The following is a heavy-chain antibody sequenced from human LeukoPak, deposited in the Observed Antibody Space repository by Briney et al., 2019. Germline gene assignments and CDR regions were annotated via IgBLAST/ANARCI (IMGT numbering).Heavy chain of an antibody. Sequence: PGRSLRLSCAASGFTFSSYGMHWVRQAPGKGLEWVAVIWYDGSNKYYADSVKGRFTISRDNSKNTLYLQMNSLRAEDTAVYDCAKEGYSSSSVQEDWGQGTLVTVSS. CDR2: IWYDGSNK. J-gene: IGHJ4*02. V-gene: IGHV3-33*06. CDR3: AKEGYSSSSVQED. CDR1: GFTFSSYG. D-gene: IGHD6-6*01.